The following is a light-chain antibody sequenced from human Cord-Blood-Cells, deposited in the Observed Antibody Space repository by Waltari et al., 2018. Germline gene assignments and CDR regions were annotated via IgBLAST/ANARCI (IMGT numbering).Light chain of an antibody. CDR2: RNN. J-gene: IGLJ3*02. Sequence: QSVLTQPPSASGTPGQRVTISCSGSSSTIGSNYVSWYQQPPGTAPKLLIYRNNQRPSGVPDRFSRSKSGTSASLAISGLRSEDEADYYCAAWDDSLSGWVFGGGTKLTVL. CDR1: SSTIGSNY. CDR3: AAWDDSLSGWV. V-gene: IGLV1-47*01.